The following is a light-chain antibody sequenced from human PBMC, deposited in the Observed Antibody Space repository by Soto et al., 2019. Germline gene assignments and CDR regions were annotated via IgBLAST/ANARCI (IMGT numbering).Light chain of an antibody. CDR3: QQYGSSFKGT. J-gene: IGKJ1*01. CDR1: QSVSSSY. Sequence: EIVLTQSPGTLSLSPGEGATLSCRASQSVSSSYLAWYQQKPGQAPRLLIYGASSRAAGIPDRFSGSGSVTGFTLAISRLERDDFAVYYCQQYGSSFKGTCGQGTKVEIK. CDR2: GAS. V-gene: IGKV3-20*01.